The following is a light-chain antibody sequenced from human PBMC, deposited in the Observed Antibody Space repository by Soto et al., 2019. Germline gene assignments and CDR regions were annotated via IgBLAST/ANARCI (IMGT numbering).Light chain of an antibody. Sequence: QSLLTQPASVSGSPGQSITISCTGTSSDVGGYNYVSWYQQHPGKATKLMIYDVSYRPSGVSNRFSGSKSGNTASLTISGLQAEDEADYYCSSYTSSSTLVFGGGTKLTVL. V-gene: IGLV2-14*01. J-gene: IGLJ2*01. CDR3: SSYTSSSTLV. CDR1: SSDVGGYNY. CDR2: DVS.